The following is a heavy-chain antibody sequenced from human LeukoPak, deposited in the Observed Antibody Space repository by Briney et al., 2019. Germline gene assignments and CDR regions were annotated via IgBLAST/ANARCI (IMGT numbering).Heavy chain of an antibody. Sequence: PGGSLRLSCAVSGFTFSSYEMNWVRQAPGKGLEWVSYISESASTIYYADSVKGRFTISRDNAENSLYLQMNSLRGEDTAVYYCARGYSGYHYIKYWGQGTLVTVSS. D-gene: IGHD5-12*01. CDR1: GFTFSSYE. J-gene: IGHJ4*02. CDR3: ARGYSGYHYIKY. V-gene: IGHV3-48*03. CDR2: ISESASTI.